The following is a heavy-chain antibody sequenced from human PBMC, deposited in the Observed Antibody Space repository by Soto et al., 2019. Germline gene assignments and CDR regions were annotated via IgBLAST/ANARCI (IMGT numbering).Heavy chain of an antibody. CDR3: AKDQSPANYCSSTSCYLFFGGLSSPFDP. CDR2: ISGSGGST. D-gene: IGHD2-2*01. J-gene: IGHJ5*02. CDR1: GFTFSSYA. Sequence: PGGSLRLSCAASGFTFSSYAMSWVRQAPGKGLEWVSAISGSGGSTYYADSVKGRFTISRDNSKNTLYLQMNSLRAEDTAVYYCAKDQSPANYCSSTSCYLFFGGLSSPFDPWGQGTLVTVSS. V-gene: IGHV3-23*01.